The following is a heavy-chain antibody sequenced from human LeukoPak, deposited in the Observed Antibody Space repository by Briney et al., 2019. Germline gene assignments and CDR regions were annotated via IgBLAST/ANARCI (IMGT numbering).Heavy chain of an antibody. D-gene: IGHD5-18*01. CDR2: ISVDGDTT. CDR1: GFTFADYA. J-gene: IGHJ4*02. CDR3: AKDLSGGYSYGDDY. Sequence: GGSLRLSCAASGFTFADYAMHWVRQTPGKGLEWVSLISVDGDTTFYADSVKGRFTISRDNSKNSLYLQMNSLRTEDTAFYYCAKDLSGGYSYGDDYWAREPWSPSPQ. V-gene: IGHV3-43*02.